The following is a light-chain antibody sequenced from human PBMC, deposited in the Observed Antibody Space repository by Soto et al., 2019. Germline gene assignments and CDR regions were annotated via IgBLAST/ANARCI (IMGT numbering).Light chain of an antibody. Sequence: EIVLTQSPGTLSLSPGERATLSWRASQSVSSSYLAWYQQKPGQAPRLLIYGASSRATGIPDRFSGSGSGTDFTLTISRLEPEDFAVYYCQQYGSSSTFGGGTKVEIK. CDR3: QQYGSSST. CDR2: GAS. J-gene: IGKJ4*01. CDR1: QSVSSSY. V-gene: IGKV3-20*01.